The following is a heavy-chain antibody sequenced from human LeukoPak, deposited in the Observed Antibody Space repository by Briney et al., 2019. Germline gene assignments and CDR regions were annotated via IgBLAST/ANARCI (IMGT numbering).Heavy chain of an antibody. CDR2: IYYSGST. CDR1: GGSISSYY. J-gene: IGHJ4*02. Sequence: PSETLSLTCTVSGGSISSYYWSWIRQPPGKGLEWIGYIYYSGSTNYNPTLKSRVTISVDTSKNQFSLKLSSVTAADTAVYYCARYQNSFDYWGQGTLVTVSS. V-gene: IGHV4-59*01. CDR3: ARYQNSFDY.